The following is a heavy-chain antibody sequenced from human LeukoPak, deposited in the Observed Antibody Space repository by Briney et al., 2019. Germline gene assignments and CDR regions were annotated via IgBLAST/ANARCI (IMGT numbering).Heavy chain of an antibody. D-gene: IGHD3-3*01. CDR3: ARSLPALRFLEWLTWFDP. CDR1: GYTFTGYY. Sequence: ASVKVSCKASGYTFTGYYMHWVRQAPGQGLEWMGWINPNSGGTNHAQKFQGRVTMTRDTSISTAYMELSRLRSDDTAVYYCARSLPALRFLEWLTWFDPWGQGTLVTVSS. CDR2: INPNSGGT. J-gene: IGHJ5*02. V-gene: IGHV1-2*02.